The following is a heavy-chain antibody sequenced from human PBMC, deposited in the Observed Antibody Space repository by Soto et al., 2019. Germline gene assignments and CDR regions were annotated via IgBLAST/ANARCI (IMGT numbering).Heavy chain of an antibody. V-gene: IGHV4-30-4*01. CDR3: AIYDGHSVYFDY. CDR1: GGSIISGDYY. CDR2: IYYSGST. J-gene: IGHJ4*02. Sequence: QVQLQESGPGLVKPSQTLSLTCTVSGGSIISGDYYWSWIRQPPGKGLEWIGYIYYSGSTYYNPSLKRRVTISVDTSKNQFSLKLSSVTAADTSVYYCAIYDGHSVYFDYWGQGTLVTVSS. D-gene: IGHD5-12*01.